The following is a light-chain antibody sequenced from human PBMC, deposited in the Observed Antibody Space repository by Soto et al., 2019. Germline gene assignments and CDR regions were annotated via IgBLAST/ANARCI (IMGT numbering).Light chain of an antibody. CDR2: DVS. J-gene: IGKJ1*01. CDR1: QNISNY. V-gene: IGKV3-11*01. CDR3: QQRSNWPRT. Sequence: VFIHSPATLSVSPGERATLSCRSSQNISNYLIWYHQKPGQAPKLLIYDVSNRATDIPSRFSGSGSGTDFTLTISSLEPEDLAVYYCQQRSNWPRTFGQGTKVDIK.